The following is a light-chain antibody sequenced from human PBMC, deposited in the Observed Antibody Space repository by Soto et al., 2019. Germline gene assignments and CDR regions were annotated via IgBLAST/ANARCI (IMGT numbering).Light chain of an antibody. CDR1: QSVSSN. CDR3: QQYYNLPRT. CDR2: GAS. J-gene: IGKJ5*01. V-gene: IGKV3-15*01. Sequence: EIVMTQSPTTLSVSPGERATLSCRASQSVSSNLAWYQQKPGQAPRLLIYGASTRATGIPTRFSGSGSGTEFTLTINSLQAEDCAVYYCQQYYNLPRTFGQGTRLEI.